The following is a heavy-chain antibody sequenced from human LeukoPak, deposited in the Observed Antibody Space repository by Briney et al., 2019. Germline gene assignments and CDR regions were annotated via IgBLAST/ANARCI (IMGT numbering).Heavy chain of an antibody. D-gene: IGHD6-6*01. CDR2: IHERGST. V-gene: IGHV4-38-2*01. Sequence: NPSETLSLTCGVSGHSFSSDSFWGWIRQPPGQGLEWIGSIHERGSTFYNLSLKSRVIISIDTSKNQFSLNVNSVTAADTAVYYCARASRPSNSWFDPWGQGTVVTVSS. CDR1: GHSFSSDSF. CDR3: ARASRPSNSWFDP. J-gene: IGHJ5*02.